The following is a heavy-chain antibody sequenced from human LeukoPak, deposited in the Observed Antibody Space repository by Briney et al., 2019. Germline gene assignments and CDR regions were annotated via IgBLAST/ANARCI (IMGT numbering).Heavy chain of an antibody. J-gene: IGHJ5*02. CDR3: ARDHYYDGRGRFDP. D-gene: IGHD3-16*01. V-gene: IGHV4-31*03. Sequence: SQTLSLTCTVSGGSISSGGYYWSWIRQHPGKGLEWIGYIYYSGSTYYNPSLQSRVTVSIDTSKNQFSLRLSSVTAADTALYYCARDHYYDGRGRFDPWGPGTLVTVSS. CDR2: IYYSGST. CDR1: GGSISSGGYY.